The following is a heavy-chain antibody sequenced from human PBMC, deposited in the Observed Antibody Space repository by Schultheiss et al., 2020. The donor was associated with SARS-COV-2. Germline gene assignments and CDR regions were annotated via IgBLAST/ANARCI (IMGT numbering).Heavy chain of an antibody. D-gene: IGHD1/OR15-1a*01. J-gene: IGHJ5*02. V-gene: IGHV1-46*01. CDR1: GYTFTSYY. CDR2: INPSGGST. CDR3: ATAPRIDVGAAAEQPKTESGGWFDP. Sequence: ASVKVSCKASGYTFTSYYMHWVRQAPGQGLEWMGIINPSGGSTNYAQKFQGRVTITADKSTSTAYMELSSLRSEDTAVYYCATAPRIDVGAAAEQPKTESGGWFDPWGQGTLVTVSS.